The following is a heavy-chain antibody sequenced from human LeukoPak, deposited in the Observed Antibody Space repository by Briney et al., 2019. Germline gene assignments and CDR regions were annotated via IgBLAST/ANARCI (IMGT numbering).Heavy chain of an antibody. CDR2: ISYDGSNK. Sequence: PGRALRLSCAASGFTFISYGMHWVRQAPGKGLEWVAVISYDGSNKYYADSVKGRFTISRDNSKNTLYLQMNSLRAEDTAVYYCVNYDILTGYPTFDYWGQGTLVTVSS. CDR3: VNYDILTGYPTFDY. V-gene: IGHV3-30*03. J-gene: IGHJ4*02. D-gene: IGHD3-9*01. CDR1: GFTFISYG.